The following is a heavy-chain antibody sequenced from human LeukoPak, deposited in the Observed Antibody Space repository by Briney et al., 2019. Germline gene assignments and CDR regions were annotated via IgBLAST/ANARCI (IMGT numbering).Heavy chain of an antibody. CDR1: GFTFSSYA. CDR2: ISGSGGST. CDR3: AKGTMWGSYYGMDV. J-gene: IGHJ6*02. V-gene: IGHV3-23*01. Sequence: PGGSLRLSCAASGFTFSSYAMSWVRQAPGKGLEWASAISGSGGSTYYADSVKGRFTISRDNSKNTLYLQMNSLRAEDTAVYYCAKGTMWGSYYGMDVWGQGTTVTVSS. D-gene: IGHD3-16*01.